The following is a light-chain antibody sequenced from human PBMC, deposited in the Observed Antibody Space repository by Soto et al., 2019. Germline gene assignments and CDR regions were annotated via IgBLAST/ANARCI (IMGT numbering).Light chain of an antibody. CDR2: AAS. V-gene: IGKV1-39*01. CDR3: QQSYSSPFT. Sequence: DLQMTQSPSSLSASVGDRVTITCRASQSISSYLNWYQQKPGKAPNLLIYAASSLQSGVPSKFSGSGSGTDFTLTISSLQPEDFATYYCQQSYSSPFTCGPGTKVDIK. CDR1: QSISSY. J-gene: IGKJ3*01.